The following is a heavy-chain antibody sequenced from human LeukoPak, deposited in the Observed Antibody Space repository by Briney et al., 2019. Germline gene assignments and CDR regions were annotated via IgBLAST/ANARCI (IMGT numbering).Heavy chain of an antibody. V-gene: IGHV5-51*01. CDR2: IYPGDSDT. J-gene: IGHJ5*02. CDR1: GYSFTSYW. CDR3: ARGTPSGWPPLHKNWFDP. D-gene: IGHD6-25*01. Sequence: GESLKISCKGSGYSFTSYWIGWVRQMPGKGLEWMGIIYPGDSDTRYSPSFQGQVTISADKSISTASLQWSSLKASDTAMYYCARGTPSGWPPLHKNWFDPWGQGTLVTVSS.